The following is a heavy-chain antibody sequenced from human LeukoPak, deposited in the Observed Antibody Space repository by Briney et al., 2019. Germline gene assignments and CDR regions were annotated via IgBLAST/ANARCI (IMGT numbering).Heavy chain of an antibody. D-gene: IGHD3-22*01. Sequence: ASVKVSCKVSGYTLTELSMHWVRQAPGKGLEWMGGFDPEDGETIYAQKFQGRATMTEDTSTDTAYMELSSLRSEDTAVYYCATASYYYDSSGYFDYWGQGTLVTVSS. CDR2: FDPEDGET. V-gene: IGHV1-24*01. J-gene: IGHJ4*02. CDR1: GYTLTELS. CDR3: ATASYYYDSSGYFDY.